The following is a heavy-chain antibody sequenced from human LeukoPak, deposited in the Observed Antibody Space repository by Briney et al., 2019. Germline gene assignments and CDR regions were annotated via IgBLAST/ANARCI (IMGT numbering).Heavy chain of an antibody. J-gene: IGHJ3*02. V-gene: IGHV4-39*07. CDR2: IYYSGST. D-gene: IGHD5-24*01. CDR3: ARSQMATIMGGAFDI. CDR1: GGSISSSSYY. Sequence: SETLSLTCTVSGGSISSSSYYWGWIRQPPGKGLEWIGSIYYSGSTYYNPSLKSRVTISVDTSKNQFSLKLSSVTAADTAVYYCARSQMATIMGGAFDIWGQGTMVTVSS.